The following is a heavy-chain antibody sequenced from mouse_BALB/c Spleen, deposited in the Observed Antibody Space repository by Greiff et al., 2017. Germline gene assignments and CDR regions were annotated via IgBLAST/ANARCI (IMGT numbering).Heavy chain of an antibody. CDR2: LWNDGST. CDR3: ASYYYGVY. D-gene: IGHD1-1*01. CDR1: GFSLTGYG. V-gene: IGHV2-6-7*01. Sequence: QVQLKESGPGLVAPSQSLSITCTVSGFSLTGYGVTWVSQPPGKGLEWLGMLWNDGSTDYNSALKSRLNISKDNSKVQVILRMNSLHTDDAARYYCASYYYGVYWGQGDSGT. J-gene: IGHJ4*01.